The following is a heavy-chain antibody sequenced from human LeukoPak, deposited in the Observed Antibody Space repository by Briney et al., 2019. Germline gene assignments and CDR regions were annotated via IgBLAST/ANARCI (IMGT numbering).Heavy chain of an antibody. CDR3: ARGWGYCGGDCYPRRFDP. J-gene: IGHJ5*02. V-gene: IGHV4-34*01. Sequence: SETLSLTCAVYGGSFGGYYWSWIRQPPGKGLEWIGEINHSGSTNYNPSLKSRVTISVDTSKNQFSLKLSSVTAADTAVYYCARGWGYCGGDCYPRRFDPWGQGTLVTVSS. CDR2: INHSGST. D-gene: IGHD2-21*02. CDR1: GGSFGGYY.